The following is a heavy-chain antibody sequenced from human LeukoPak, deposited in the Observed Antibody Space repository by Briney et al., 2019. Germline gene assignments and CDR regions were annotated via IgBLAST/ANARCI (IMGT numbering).Heavy chain of an antibody. V-gene: IGHV3-15*01. D-gene: IGHD1-26*01. Sequence: GGSLRLSCAASGFTFSDHYMSWIRQAPGKGLEWVGRIKSKTDGGTTDYAAPVKGRFTISRDDSKNTLYLQMNSLKTEDTAVYYCTTRGGSFSIFDYWGQGTLVTVSS. J-gene: IGHJ4*02. CDR3: TTRGGSFSIFDY. CDR1: GFTFSDHY. CDR2: IKSKTDGGTT.